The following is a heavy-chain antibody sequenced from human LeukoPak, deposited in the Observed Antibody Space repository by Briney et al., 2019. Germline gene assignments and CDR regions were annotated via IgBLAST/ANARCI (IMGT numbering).Heavy chain of an antibody. D-gene: IGHD3-9*01. CDR3: ARDPEDILTGYYRVRPYYFDY. CDR2: ISGSGGST. V-gene: IGHV3-23*01. Sequence: GGSLRLSCAASGFTFSSYAMSWVRQAPGKGLEWVSAISGSGGSTYYADSVKGRFTISRDNSKNTLYLQMNSLRAEDTAVYYCARDPEDILTGYYRVRPYYFDYWGQGTLVTVSS. CDR1: GFTFSSYA. J-gene: IGHJ4*02.